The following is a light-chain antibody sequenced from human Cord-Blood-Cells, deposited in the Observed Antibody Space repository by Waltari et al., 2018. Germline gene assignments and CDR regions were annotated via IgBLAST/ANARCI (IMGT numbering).Light chain of an antibody. V-gene: IGKV1-5*01. CDR3: QQYNSYWT. Sequence: DIQMTQSPSTLSASVGDRVTITCRASQSISSWLAWYQQKPGKAPKLLIYDASSLESGVPSMFSGGGSGTEFTLTISILQPDDFATYYCQQYNSYWTFGQGTKVEIK. CDR1: QSISSW. CDR2: DAS. J-gene: IGKJ1*01.